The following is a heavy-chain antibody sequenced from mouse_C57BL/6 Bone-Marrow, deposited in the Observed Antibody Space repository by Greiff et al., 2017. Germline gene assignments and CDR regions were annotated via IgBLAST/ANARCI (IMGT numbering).Heavy chain of an antibody. CDR2: IRLKSDNYAT. D-gene: IGHD1-1*01. CDR1: GFTFSNYW. Sequence: EVKLVESGGGLVQPGGSMKLSCVASGFTFSNYWMNWVRQSPEKGLEWVAQIRLKSDNYATHYAESVKGRFTISRDDSKSSVYLQMNNLRAEDTGIYYCTTVGGYYAMDYWGQGTSVTVSS. V-gene: IGHV6-3*01. CDR3: TTVGGYYAMDY. J-gene: IGHJ4*01.